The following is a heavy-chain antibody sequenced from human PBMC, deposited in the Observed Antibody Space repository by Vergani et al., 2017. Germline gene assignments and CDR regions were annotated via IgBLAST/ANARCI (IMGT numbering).Heavy chain of an antibody. D-gene: IGHD1-7*01. V-gene: IGHV3-23*01. J-gene: IGHJ4*02. CDR2: ISGSGGST. Sequence: EVQLLESGGGLVQPGGSLRLSCAASGFTFSSYAMSWVRQAPGKGLEWVSAISGSGGSTYYADSVKGRFTISRDNSKNTLYLQMNSLRDEDTAVYYCAKGDWNYGYYFDYWGQGTLVTVSA. CDR3: AKGDWNYGYYFDY. CDR1: GFTFSSYA.